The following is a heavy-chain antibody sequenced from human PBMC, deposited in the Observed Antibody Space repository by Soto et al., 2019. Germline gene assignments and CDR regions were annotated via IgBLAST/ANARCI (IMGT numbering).Heavy chain of an antibody. CDR1: GYSFTIYW. Sequence: GESLKISCKGSGYSFTIYWIGWVRQMPGKGLEWMGIIYPGDSDTRYSPSFQGQVTISADKSISTAYLQWSSLKASDTAMYYCARERSTTMGAFDIWGQGTMVTVSS. J-gene: IGHJ3*02. CDR3: ARERSTTMGAFDI. D-gene: IGHD3-3*01. V-gene: IGHV5-51*01. CDR2: IYPGDSDT.